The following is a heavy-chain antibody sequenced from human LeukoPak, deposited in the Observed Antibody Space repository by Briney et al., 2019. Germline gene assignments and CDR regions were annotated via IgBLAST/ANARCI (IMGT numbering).Heavy chain of an antibody. CDR1: GYTFTGYY. Sequence: ASVKVSCKASGYTFTGYYMHWVRQAPGQGLEWMGWINPNSGGTNYAQKFQGRVTMTRDTSISTAYMGLSRLRSDDAAVYYCARDYYDFWSGYYTGIGPFDYWGQGTLVTVSS. CDR3: ARDYYDFWSGYYTGIGPFDY. CDR2: INPNSGGT. D-gene: IGHD3-3*01. J-gene: IGHJ4*02. V-gene: IGHV1-2*02.